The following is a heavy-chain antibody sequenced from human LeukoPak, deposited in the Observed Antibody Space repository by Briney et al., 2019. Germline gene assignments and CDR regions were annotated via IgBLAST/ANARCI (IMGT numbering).Heavy chain of an antibody. D-gene: IGHD6-19*01. Sequence: SGPTLVNPTQTLTLTCTFSGFSLSNSGVGVGWIRQPPGKALEWLALIFWDDDKRYSPSLKSRLTITKDTSKNQVVLTMTNVDPVDTATYFCAHRRAQSPYTSAWCFDYWGQGTLVTVSS. CDR3: AHRRAQSPYTSAWCFDY. CDR2: IFWDDDK. V-gene: IGHV2-5*02. CDR1: GFSLSNSGVG. J-gene: IGHJ4*02.